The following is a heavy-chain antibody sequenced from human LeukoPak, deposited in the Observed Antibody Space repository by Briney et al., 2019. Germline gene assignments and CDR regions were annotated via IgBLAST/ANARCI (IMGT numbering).Heavy chain of an antibody. J-gene: IGHJ4*02. CDR1: GYTFTSYG. CDR3: ARLGYSSGWYMGVNYFDY. CDR2: ISAYNGNT. D-gene: IGHD6-19*01. V-gene: IGHV1-18*01. Sequence: GASVKVSCKASGYTFTSYGISWVRQAPGQGLERMGWISAYNGNTNYAQKLQGRVTMTTDTSTSTAYMELRSLRSDDTAVYYCARLGYSSGWYMGVNYFDYWGQGTLVTVSS.